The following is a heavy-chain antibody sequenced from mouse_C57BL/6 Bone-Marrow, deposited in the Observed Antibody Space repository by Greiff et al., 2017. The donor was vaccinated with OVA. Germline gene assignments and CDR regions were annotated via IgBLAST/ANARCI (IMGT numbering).Heavy chain of an antibody. CDR3: ARKRNYYGSSPFED. CDR2: IYPSDSET. Sequence: QVQLQQPGAELVRPGSSVKLSCKASGYTFTSYWMDWVKQRPGQGLEWIGNIYPSDSETHYNQKFKDKATLTVDKSSSTAYMQLSSLTSEDSAVYYCARKRNYYGSSPFEDWGQGTTLTVSS. D-gene: IGHD1-1*01. V-gene: IGHV1-61*01. CDR1: GYTFTSYW. J-gene: IGHJ2*01.